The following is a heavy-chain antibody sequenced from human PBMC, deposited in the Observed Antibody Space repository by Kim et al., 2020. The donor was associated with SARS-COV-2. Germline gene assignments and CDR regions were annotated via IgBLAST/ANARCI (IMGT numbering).Heavy chain of an antibody. CDR2: T. CDR3: ARVRLGVWFDP. J-gene: IGHJ5*02. D-gene: IGHD4-17*01. V-gene: IGHV1-3*01. Sequence: TKYAQKFQGRVTITRDTAARTAEMELSSLRSEDTAVYYCARVRLGVWFDPWGQGTLVTVSS.